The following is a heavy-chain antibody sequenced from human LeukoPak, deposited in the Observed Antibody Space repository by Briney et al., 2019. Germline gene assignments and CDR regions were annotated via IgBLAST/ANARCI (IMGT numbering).Heavy chain of an antibody. Sequence: HPGGSLRLSCAVSGLTFSNVWMHWVRQAPGQGLVWVSRINSAGSSTVYADPVKGRFTISRDNANNMLYLQMNSLRAEDTAVYYCASFRDSDIWGQGTMVTVSS. CDR1: GLTFSNVW. J-gene: IGHJ3*02. CDR3: ASFRDSDI. CDR2: INSAGSST. V-gene: IGHV3-74*01. D-gene: IGHD2-21*01.